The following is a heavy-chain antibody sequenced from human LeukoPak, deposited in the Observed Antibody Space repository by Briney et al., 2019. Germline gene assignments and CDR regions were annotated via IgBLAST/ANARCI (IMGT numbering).Heavy chain of an antibody. CDR2: ICNSGGT. Sequence: SDTLSLTCTVSGDSISTYYWSWFRQPPGKGLEWIGCICNSGGTNYNPSLKSRVTISVDTSKNQFSLNLSSVTAADTAVYYCAKTVRPNNSGWYRWFDPWGQGTLVTVSS. D-gene: IGHD6-19*01. V-gene: IGHV4-4*09. CDR3: AKTVRPNNSGWYRWFDP. CDR1: GDSISTYY. J-gene: IGHJ5*02.